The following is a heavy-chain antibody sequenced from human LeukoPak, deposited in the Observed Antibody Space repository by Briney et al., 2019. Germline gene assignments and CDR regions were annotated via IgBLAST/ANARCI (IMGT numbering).Heavy chain of an antibody. Sequence: SETLSLTCTVSGGSISSYYWSWIRQPPGKGLEWIGYIYYSGSTNYNPSLKSRVTISVDTSKNQFSLKLSSVAAADTAVYYCARVGQQLVPDYWGQGTLVTVSS. V-gene: IGHV4-59*01. CDR1: GGSISSYY. D-gene: IGHD6-13*01. J-gene: IGHJ4*02. CDR3: ARVGQQLVPDY. CDR2: IYYSGST.